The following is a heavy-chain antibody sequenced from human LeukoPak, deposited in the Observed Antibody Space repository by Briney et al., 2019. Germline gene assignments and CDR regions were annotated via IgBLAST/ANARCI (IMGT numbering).Heavy chain of an antibody. CDR1: GDSISSYY. V-gene: IGHV4-59*01. Sequence: SETLSLTCTVSGDSISSYYWSWIRQPPGKGLEWIGYIYYSGSTNYNPSLKSRVTISVDTSKNQFSLKLSSVTAADTAVYYCARVAPYDYVWGSYRYKSPFFDYWGQGTLVTVSS. CDR3: ARVAPYDYVWGSYRYKSPFFDY. CDR2: IYYSGST. J-gene: IGHJ4*02. D-gene: IGHD3-16*02.